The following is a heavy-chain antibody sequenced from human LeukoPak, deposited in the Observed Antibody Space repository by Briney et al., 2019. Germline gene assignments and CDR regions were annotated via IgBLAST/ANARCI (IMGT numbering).Heavy chain of an antibody. J-gene: IGHJ4*02. Sequence: ASVKVSCMASGHTFTNYYMHWVRQAPGKGLEWMGIINPSGGSTSYAQKVQGRVTMTRDTSTSTVYMELSSLRSEDTAGYYCARDQCSGSQLHYWGQGTLVTVSS. CDR2: INPSGGST. D-gene: IGHD1-26*01. V-gene: IGHV1-46*01. CDR3: ARDQCSGSQLHY. CDR1: GHTFTNYY.